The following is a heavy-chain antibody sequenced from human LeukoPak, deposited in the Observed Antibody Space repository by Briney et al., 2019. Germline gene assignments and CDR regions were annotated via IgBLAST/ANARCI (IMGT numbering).Heavy chain of an antibody. CDR3: ARNYGDYIDAFDI. D-gene: IGHD4-17*01. CDR1: GFTFSSYA. Sequence: GGSLRLSCAASGFTFSSYAMSWVRQAPGKGLEWVSAISGSGGSTYYADSVKGRFTISRDNSKNTLYLQMNSLRAEDTAVYSCARNYGDYIDAFDIWGQGTMVTVSS. V-gene: IGHV3-23*01. J-gene: IGHJ3*02. CDR2: ISGSGGST.